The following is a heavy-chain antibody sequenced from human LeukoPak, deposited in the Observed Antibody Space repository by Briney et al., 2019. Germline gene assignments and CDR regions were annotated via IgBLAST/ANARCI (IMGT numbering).Heavy chain of an antibody. Sequence: SETLSLTCAVSGGSITSRSYYCGWIRQPPGKGLEWIRSITYNGRTYYNPSLKSRVTISVDTSKTQFSLRLSSVTAADTAVYYCICHASSYDNGWFFVDYWGQGTLVTVSS. J-gene: IGHJ4*02. V-gene: IGHV4-39*01. D-gene: IGHD6-19*01. CDR3: ICHASSYDNGWFFVDY. CDR1: GGSITSRSYY. CDR2: ITYNGRT.